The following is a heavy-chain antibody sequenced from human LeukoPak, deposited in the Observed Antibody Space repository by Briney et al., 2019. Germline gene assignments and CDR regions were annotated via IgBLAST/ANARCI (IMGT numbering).Heavy chain of an antibody. CDR3: AKDILRWSFDS. D-gene: IGHD2-21*01. CDR2: IYSGGST. CDR1: GFTVSSNY. V-gene: IGHV3-53*01. Sequence: GGSLRLSCAASGFTVSSNYMSWVRQAPGKGLEWVSVIYSGGSTYYADSVRGRFTISRDISKNTVSLQMSSLRAEDTAVYYCAKDILRWSFDSWGQGILATVSS. J-gene: IGHJ4*02.